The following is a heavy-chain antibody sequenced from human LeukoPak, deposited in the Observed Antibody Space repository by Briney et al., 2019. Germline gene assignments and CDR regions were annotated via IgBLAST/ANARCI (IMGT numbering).Heavy chain of an antibody. CDR3: ARGMATTYRRDYHYGLEV. D-gene: IGHD5-24*01. CDR1: GFTFTTYT. J-gene: IGHJ6*02. Sequence: GGSLRLSCAASGFTFTTYTMHWVRQAPGKGLEYVSGISGNGGSTSFANSVKGRFTISRDNSKNTLYLHMGSLRTEDMAVYYCARGMATTYRRDYHYGLEVWGQGTTVTVSS. CDR2: ISGNGGST. V-gene: IGHV3-64*01.